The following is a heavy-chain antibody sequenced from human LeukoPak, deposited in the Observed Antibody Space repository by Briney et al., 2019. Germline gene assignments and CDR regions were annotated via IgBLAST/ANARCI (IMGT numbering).Heavy chain of an antibody. CDR2: IYTSGST. CDR1: GGSISSYY. J-gene: IGHJ4*02. Sequence: PSETLSLTCTVSGGSISSYYWSWIRQPAGKGLEWIGRIYTSGSTNHNPSLKSRVTMSVDTSKNQFSLKLSSVTAADTAVYYCARGIAAAGMVYYFDYWGQGTLVTVSS. D-gene: IGHD6-13*01. CDR3: ARGIAAAGMVYYFDY. V-gene: IGHV4-4*07.